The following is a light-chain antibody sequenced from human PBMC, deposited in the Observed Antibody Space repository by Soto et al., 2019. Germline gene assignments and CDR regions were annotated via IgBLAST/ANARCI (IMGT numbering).Light chain of an antibody. CDR3: GTWDSSLSAWV. J-gene: IGLJ3*02. CDR2: ENN. Sequence: QSVLTQPPSVSAAPGQKVTISCSGSSSNIGNNYVSWYQQLPGTAPKLLIYENNKRPSGIPDRFSGSKSGTSATLDITGLQTGDEADYYCGTWDSSLSAWVFGGGTQLTVL. CDR1: SSNIGNNY. V-gene: IGLV1-51*02.